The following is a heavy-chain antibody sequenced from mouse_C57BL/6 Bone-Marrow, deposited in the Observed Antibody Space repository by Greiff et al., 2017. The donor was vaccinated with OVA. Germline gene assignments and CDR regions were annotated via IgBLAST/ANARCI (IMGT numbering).Heavy chain of an antibody. CDR1: GYTFTSYW. CDR2: FDPNSGGT. V-gene: IGHV1-72*01. J-gene: IGHJ2*01. CDR3: AGIYFDY. Sequence: QVQLQQPGTELVKPGASVKLSCKASGYTFTSYWMHWVKQRPGRGLEWIGRFDPNSGGTKYNEKFKSKATMTVDKPSSTAYMQLSSLTSEDSAVYYYAGIYFDYWGQGTTLTVSS.